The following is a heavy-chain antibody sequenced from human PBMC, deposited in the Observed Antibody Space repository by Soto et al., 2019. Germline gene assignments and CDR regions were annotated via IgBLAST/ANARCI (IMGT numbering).Heavy chain of an antibody. CDR1: GGSVSSGSYY. CDR3: ARDSQYGFDY. V-gene: IGHV4-61*01. J-gene: IGHJ4*02. Sequence: QVQLQESGPGLVKPSETLSLTCTVSGGSVSSGSYYWSWIRQPPGKGLEWIGYIYYSGSTNYNPSLKSRVTISVDTSKNQFSLKLSSVTAADTAVYYCARDSQYGFDYWGQGTLVTVSS. D-gene: IGHD3-10*01. CDR2: IYYSGST.